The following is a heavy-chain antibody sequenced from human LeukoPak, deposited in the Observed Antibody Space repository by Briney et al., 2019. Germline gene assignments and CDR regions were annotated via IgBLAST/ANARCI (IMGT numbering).Heavy chain of an antibody. CDR1: GFTFSSYA. D-gene: IGHD3/OR15-3a*01. V-gene: IGHV3-30-3*01. Sequence: PGRSLRLSCAASGFTFSSYAMHWVRQAPGKGLEWVAVTSYDGSNKYYADSVKGRFTISRDNSKNTLYLQMNSLKPEDTAVYFCARDSRLKWTEYYFDFWGQGTLVTVSS. J-gene: IGHJ4*02. CDR2: TSYDGSNK. CDR3: ARDSRLKWTEYYFDF.